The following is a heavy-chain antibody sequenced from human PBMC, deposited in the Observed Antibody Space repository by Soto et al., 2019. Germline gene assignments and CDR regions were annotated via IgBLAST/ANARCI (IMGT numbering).Heavy chain of an antibody. CDR2: IRSKAYGGTT. V-gene: IGHV3-49*04. D-gene: IGHD5-18*01. CDR3: TRAGAMDHNWYFDL. J-gene: IGHJ2*01. Sequence: GGSLRLSCTASGFTFGDYAMSWVRQAPGKGLEWVGFIRSKAYGGTTEYAASVKGRFTISRDDSKSIAYLQMNSLKTEDTAVYYCTRAGAMDHNWYFDLWGRGTLVTVSS. CDR1: GFTFGDYA.